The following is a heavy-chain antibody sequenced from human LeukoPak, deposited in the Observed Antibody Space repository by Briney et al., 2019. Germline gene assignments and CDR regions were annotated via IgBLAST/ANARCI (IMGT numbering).Heavy chain of an antibody. Sequence: PGGSLRLSCAASGFIFSSYWMSWVRQAPGKGLEWVANLNQGGNEKYYVDSVKGRFTISKDNAKNSLYLQMNSLRAEDTAVYYCAIDNSAEKGQQLANWGQGTLVTVSS. CDR3: AIDNSAEKGQQLAN. D-gene: IGHD6-13*01. CDR1: GFIFSSYW. V-gene: IGHV3-7*01. CDR2: LNQGGNEK. J-gene: IGHJ4*02.